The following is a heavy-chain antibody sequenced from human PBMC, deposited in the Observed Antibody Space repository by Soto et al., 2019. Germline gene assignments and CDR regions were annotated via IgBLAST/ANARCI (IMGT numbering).Heavy chain of an antibody. D-gene: IGHD3-22*01. CDR3: ARRDYYDSSGYFDY. CDR1: GGSISSYY. Sequence: SETLSLTCTVSGGSISSYYWSWIRQPAGKGLEWIGRIYYSGSTYYNPSLKSRVTISVDTSKNQFSLKLSSVTAADTAVYYGARRDYYDSSGYFDYWGQGTLVTVSS. J-gene: IGHJ4*02. CDR2: IYYSGST. V-gene: IGHV4-59*05.